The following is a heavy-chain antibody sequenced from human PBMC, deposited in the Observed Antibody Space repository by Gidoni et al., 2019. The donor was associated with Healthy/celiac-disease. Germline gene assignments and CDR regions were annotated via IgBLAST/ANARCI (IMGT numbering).Heavy chain of an antibody. J-gene: IGHJ5*02. V-gene: IGHV4-34*02. CDR2: INHSGST. Sequence: QVQLQQWGAGLLTPSETLSLTCAVYGGSFSHYYWSWIRQPPGQGLAWIGEINHSGSTNYNPSLKSRVTISVDTSKNQFSLKLSSVTAADTAVYFCARGFRAVAGIEGWFDPWGQGTLVTVSS. CDR3: ARGFRAVAGIEGWFDP. D-gene: IGHD6-19*01. CDR1: GGSFSHYY.